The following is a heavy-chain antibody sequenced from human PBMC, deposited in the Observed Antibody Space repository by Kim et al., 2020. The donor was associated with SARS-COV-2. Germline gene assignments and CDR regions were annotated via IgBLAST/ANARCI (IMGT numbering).Heavy chain of an antibody. Sequence: GGSLRLSCAASGFTFSSYALSWVRKAPGKGLGWVSAMSGCGGSTYYSDSVKGRFTISRDNSKNTRYLQMNSLRAEDTAVYYCAKEGDDYGDYDFDYWGQGTLVTVSS. CDR2: MSGCGGST. D-gene: IGHD4-17*01. J-gene: IGHJ4*02. CDR3: AKEGDDYGDYDFDY. V-gene: IGHV3-23*01. CDR1: GFTFSSYA.